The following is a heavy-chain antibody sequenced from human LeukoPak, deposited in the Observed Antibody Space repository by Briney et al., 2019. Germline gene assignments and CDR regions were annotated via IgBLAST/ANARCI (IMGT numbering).Heavy chain of an antibody. CDR2: ISGSGGST. CDR1: GFTFSSYA. V-gene: IGHV3-23*01. Sequence: GGSLRLSCAASGFTFSSYAMSWVRQAPGKGLEWVSAISGSGGSTYYADSVKGRFTISRDNSKNTLYLQMNSLRAEDTAVYYCAKDRGSSGWPYYFDYWGQGTLVTVSS. J-gene: IGHJ4*02. D-gene: IGHD6-19*01. CDR3: AKDRGSSGWPYYFDY.